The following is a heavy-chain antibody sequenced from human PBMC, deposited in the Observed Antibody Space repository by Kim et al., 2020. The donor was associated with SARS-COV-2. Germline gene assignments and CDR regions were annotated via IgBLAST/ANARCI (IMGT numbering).Heavy chain of an antibody. J-gene: IGHJ4*02. V-gene: IGHV1-3*01. D-gene: IGHD6-13*01. CDR3: ARDRGIAAAGTNY. Sequence: YSPKFQGRVTITRDTAASPAYMELSSLRSEDTAVYYCARDRGIAAAGTNYWGQGTLVTVSS.